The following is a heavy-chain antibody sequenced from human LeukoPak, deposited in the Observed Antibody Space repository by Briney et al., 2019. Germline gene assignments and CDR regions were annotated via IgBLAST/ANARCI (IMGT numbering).Heavy chain of an antibody. D-gene: IGHD1-26*01. CDR3: ARGLELRYYYMDV. CDR2: MNPNSGNT. V-gene: IGHV1-8*03. J-gene: IGHJ6*03. CDR1: GYTFTNYG. Sequence: ASVKVSCKASGYTFTNYGISWVRQAPGQGLEWMGWMNPNSGNTGYAQKFQGRVTITRNTSISTAYMELSSLRSEDTAVYYCARGLELRYYYMDVWGKGTTVTVSS.